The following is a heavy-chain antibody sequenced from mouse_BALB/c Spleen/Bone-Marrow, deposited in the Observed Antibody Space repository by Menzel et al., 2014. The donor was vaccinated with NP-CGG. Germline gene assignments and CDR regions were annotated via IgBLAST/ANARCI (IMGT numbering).Heavy chain of an antibody. J-gene: IGHJ3*01. Sequence: QVQLKQSGAELMKPGASVKISCKATGYTFSSYWIEWVKRRPGHGLEWIGEILPGSGRTNYNEKFKGKATFTADTSSTTAYMQLSSLTSEDSAVYYCTNTIGNAYWGRGTLVTVSA. CDR1: GYTFSSYW. D-gene: IGHD2-1*01. CDR2: ILPGSGRT. CDR3: TNTIGNAY. V-gene: IGHV1-9*01.